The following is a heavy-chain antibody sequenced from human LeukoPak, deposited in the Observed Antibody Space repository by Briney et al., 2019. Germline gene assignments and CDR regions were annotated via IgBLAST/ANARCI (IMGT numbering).Heavy chain of an antibody. V-gene: IGHV2-26*01. CDR1: GCSRPNARMG. CDR2: IFFNDEK. J-gene: IGHJ3*02. D-gene: IGHD3-16*02. CDR3: VRIHPMITFGGVIATLAFDI. Sequence: SGPMLVKPTETLTLTCTVSGCSRPNARMGVSWIRQPPAKALEWLAHIFFNDEKFYSTSLKSRLTVSQDTCKRQVVLTMTNMDHVDTATYYCVRIHPMITFGGVIATLAFDIWGQGTMVTVSS.